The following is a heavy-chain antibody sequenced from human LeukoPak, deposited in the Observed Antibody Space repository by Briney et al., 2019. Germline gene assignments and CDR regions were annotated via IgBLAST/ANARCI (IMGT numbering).Heavy chain of an antibody. CDR1: GGFISSRGYY. CDR2: ITYSGST. CDR3: ARRGDSYAVFDY. Sequence: SETLSLTCTVSGGFISSRGYYWGWIRQPPGKGLEWIGTITYSGSTYFSPSVKSRVTMSMDTSKNQFSLKLSSVTAADTAVYYCARRGDSYAVFDYWGQGTLVTVSS. D-gene: IGHD5-18*01. V-gene: IGHV4-39*01. J-gene: IGHJ4*02.